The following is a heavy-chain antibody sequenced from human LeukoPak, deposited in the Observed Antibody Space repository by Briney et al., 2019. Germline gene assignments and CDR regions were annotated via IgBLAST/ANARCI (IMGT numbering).Heavy chain of an antibody. V-gene: IGHV3-66*01. Sequence: PGGSLRLSCAASGFTVISNFMSWVRQAPGKGLEWVSVLYSGGATYYADSVKGRFTISRDNSRNTVSLQMNSLRADDTAIYYCATGPLSNPFDYWGRGTLVTVSS. CDR3: ATGPLSNPFDY. CDR2: LYSGGAT. J-gene: IGHJ4*02. CDR1: GFTVISNF.